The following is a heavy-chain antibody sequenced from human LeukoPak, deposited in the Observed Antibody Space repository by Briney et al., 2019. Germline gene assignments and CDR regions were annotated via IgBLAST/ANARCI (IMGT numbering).Heavy chain of an antibody. J-gene: IGHJ4*02. D-gene: IGHD5-18*01. Sequence: GGSLRLSCAASGFTIGNRAMGWFRQASGKGLEWVSLNIGSGGTTYYAGSVKGRFTVFRDTSRNTLHLQMNNLRAEDTALYHCTRRGYNYGQFDLWGPGTLVTVSS. CDR3: TRRGYNYGQFDL. V-gene: IGHV3-23*01. CDR1: GFTIGNRA. CDR2: NIGSGGTT.